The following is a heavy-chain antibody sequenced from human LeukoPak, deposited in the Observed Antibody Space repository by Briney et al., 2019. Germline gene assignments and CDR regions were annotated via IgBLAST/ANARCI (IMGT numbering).Heavy chain of an antibody. CDR2: ISNSGGST. Sequence: GGSLRLSCAASGFTFSSHTMTWVRQAPGKGLEWVSAISNSGGSTYYADFVKGRFTISRDNSKNTLYPQMNSLKAEDTAVYYCAKGRGLVSPDDHWGQGTLVTVSS. CDR3: AKGRGLVSPDDH. V-gene: IGHV3-23*01. D-gene: IGHD3/OR15-3a*01. J-gene: IGHJ4*02. CDR1: GFTFSSHT.